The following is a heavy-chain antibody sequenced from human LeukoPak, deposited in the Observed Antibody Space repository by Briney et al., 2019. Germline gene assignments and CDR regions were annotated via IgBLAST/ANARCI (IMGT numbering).Heavy chain of an antibody. CDR3: ARDERATAMVNYFDY. V-gene: IGHV1-18*04. Sequence: ASVKVSCKASGYSFTSYCMHWVRQAPGQGLEWMGWISAYNGNTNYAQKLQGRVTMTTDTSTSTAYMELRSLRSDDTAVYYRARDERATAMVNYFDYWGQGTLVTVSS. CDR2: ISAYNGNT. CDR1: GYSFTSYC. J-gene: IGHJ4*02. D-gene: IGHD5-18*01.